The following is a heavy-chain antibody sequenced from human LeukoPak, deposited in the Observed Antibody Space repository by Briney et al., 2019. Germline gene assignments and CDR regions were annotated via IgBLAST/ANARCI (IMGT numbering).Heavy chain of an antibody. J-gene: IGHJ4*02. V-gene: IGHV3-30*04. CDR2: ISYDGSNK. Sequence: GGSPRLSCAASGFTFSSYAMHWVRQAPGKGLEWVAVISYDGSNKYYADSVKGRFTISRDNSKNTLYLQMNSLRAEDTAVYYCARDLDYWGQGTLVTVSS. CDR3: ARDLDY. CDR1: GFTFSSYA.